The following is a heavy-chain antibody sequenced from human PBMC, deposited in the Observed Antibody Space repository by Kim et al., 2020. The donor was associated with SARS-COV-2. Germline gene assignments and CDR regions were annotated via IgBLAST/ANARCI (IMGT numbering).Heavy chain of an antibody. D-gene: IGHD3-10*01. V-gene: IGHV3-30*18. CDR2: ISYDGSNK. CDR1: GFTFSSYG. J-gene: IGHJ6*02. Sequence: GGSLRLSCAASGFTFSSYGMHWVRQAPGKGLEWVAVISYDGSNKYYADSVKGRFTISRDNSKNTLYLQMNSLRAEDTAVYYCAKESGSGSYYARTYYYYGMDVWGQGTTVTVSS. CDR3: AKESGSGSYYARTYYYYGMDV.